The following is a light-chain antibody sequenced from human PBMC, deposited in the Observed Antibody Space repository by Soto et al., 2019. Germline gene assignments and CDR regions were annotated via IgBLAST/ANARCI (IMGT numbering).Light chain of an antibody. Sequence: DIQMTQSPSTLSACVGDRVTITCRASQSISSWLAWYQQKPGKAPKLLIYDASSLESGVPSRFSGSGSGTEFTHTISILQPDDFATYYCQQYNSYPVTFGQGTKVEIK. CDR1: QSISSW. CDR3: QQYNSYPVT. J-gene: IGKJ1*01. CDR2: DAS. V-gene: IGKV1-5*01.